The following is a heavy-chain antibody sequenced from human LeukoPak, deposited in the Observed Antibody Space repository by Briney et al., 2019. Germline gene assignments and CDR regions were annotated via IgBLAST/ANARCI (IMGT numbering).Heavy chain of an antibody. Sequence: PGRCLRLSCAGSGFTFSSYAMHWVRQAPGKGLEWVAVISYDGSNKYYADSVKGRFTISRDNAKNSLYLQMNSLRAEDTAVYYCTSYRAEYFQHWGHGTLVTVSS. J-gene: IGHJ1*01. CDR3: TSYRAEYFQH. CDR2: ISYDGSNK. CDR1: GFTFSSYA. V-gene: IGHV3-30-3*01.